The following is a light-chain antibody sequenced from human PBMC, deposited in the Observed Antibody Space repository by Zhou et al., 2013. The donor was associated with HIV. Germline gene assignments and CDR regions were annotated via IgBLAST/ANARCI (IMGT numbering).Light chain of an antibody. CDR3: QQYGSSPPT. V-gene: IGKV3-20*01. CDR2: GAS. J-gene: IGKJ1*01. Sequence: EIVLTQSPGTLSLSPGERATLSCRASQSVSSTYLAWYQQRPGQAPRLLIYGASSRATGIPDRFSEGGSGTDFTLTISRLEPEDFAVYYCQQYGSSPPTFGQGTKVEI. CDR1: QSVSSTY.